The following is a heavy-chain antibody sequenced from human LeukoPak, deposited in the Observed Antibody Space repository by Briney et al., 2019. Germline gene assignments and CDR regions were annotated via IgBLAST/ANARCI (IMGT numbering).Heavy chain of an antibody. Sequence: SETLSLTCAVSGGSISSSNWWSWVRQPPGKGLEWIGEIYHSGSTNYNPSLKSRVTISVDKSKNQFSLKLSSVTAADTAVYYCARDRVGFQGSGPNLWGRGTLVTVSS. D-gene: IGHD3-10*01. J-gene: IGHJ2*01. CDR2: IYHSGST. V-gene: IGHV4-4*02. CDR3: ARDRVGFQGSGPNL. CDR1: GGSISSSNW.